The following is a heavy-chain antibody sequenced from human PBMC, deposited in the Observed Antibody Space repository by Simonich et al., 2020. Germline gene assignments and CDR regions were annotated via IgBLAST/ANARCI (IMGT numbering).Heavy chain of an antibody. D-gene: IGHD3-9*01. J-gene: IGHJ4*02. CDR2: INHSGST. V-gene: IGHV4-34*01. CDR1: GGSFSGYY. Sequence: QVQLQQWGAGLLKPSETLSLTCAVYGGSFSGYYWSWIRQPHVKGLEWIGEINHSGSTNSNPSLKSRVTISVDTSKNQFSRKLSSVTAADTAVYYCARRRSGLVIDYWGQGTLVTVSS. CDR3: ARRRSGLVIDY.